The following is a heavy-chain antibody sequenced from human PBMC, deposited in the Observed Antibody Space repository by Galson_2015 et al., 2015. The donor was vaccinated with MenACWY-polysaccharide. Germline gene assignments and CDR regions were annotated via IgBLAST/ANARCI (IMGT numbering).Heavy chain of an antibody. V-gene: IGHV3-74*01. J-gene: IGHJ4*02. Sequence: SLRLSCAASGFTFSGYWMHWIRQAPGKGLVWVSRINGDGNSTNCADSVKGRFTISRDNAKNTLYLQMNSLRAEDTAVYYCTKDFDWNDGHWGQGTLVTVSS. CDR2: INGDGNST. CDR1: GFTFSGYW. CDR3: TKDFDWNDGH. D-gene: IGHD1-1*01.